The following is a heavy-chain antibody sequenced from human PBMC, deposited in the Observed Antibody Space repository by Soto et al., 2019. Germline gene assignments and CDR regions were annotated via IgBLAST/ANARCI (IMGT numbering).Heavy chain of an antibody. CDR1: GGPISSYY. V-gene: IGHV4-59*01. CDR3: ARHLPSLVGAGNGYFDY. J-gene: IGHJ4*02. D-gene: IGHD1-26*01. Sequence: LETLSLTCAVSGGPISSYYWRWIRQPPGKGLEWIGYIYYSGSTNYNPSLKSRVTISVDTSKNQFSLKLSSVTAADTAVYYCARHLPSLVGAGNGYFDYWGQGTLVTVPQ. CDR2: IYYSGST.